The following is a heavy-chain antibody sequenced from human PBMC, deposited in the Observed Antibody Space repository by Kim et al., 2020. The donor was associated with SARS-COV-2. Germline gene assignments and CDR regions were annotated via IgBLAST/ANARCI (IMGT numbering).Heavy chain of an antibody. V-gene: IGHV4-31*03. J-gene: IGHJ6*02. CDR2: IYYSGST. CDR1: GGSISSGGYY. Sequence: SETLSLTCTVSGGSISSGGYYWSWIRQHPGKGLEWIGYIYYSGSTYYNPSLKSRVTISVDTSKNQFSLKLSSVTAADTAVYYCARDRRAYYYDSSGYYEGYNYYGMDVWGQGTTVTVSS. CDR3: ARDRRAYYYDSSGYYEGYNYYGMDV. D-gene: IGHD3-22*01.